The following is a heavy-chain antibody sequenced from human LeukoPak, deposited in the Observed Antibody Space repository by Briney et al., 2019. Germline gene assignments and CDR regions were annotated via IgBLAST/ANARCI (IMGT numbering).Heavy chain of an antibody. V-gene: IGHV1-18*01. D-gene: IGHD4-23*01. J-gene: IGHJ3*02. CDR1: GYTFTSYG. CDR3: ARGLDYGGNSDAFDI. CDR2: ISAYNGNT. Sequence: ASVKVSRKASGYTFTSYGISWVRQAPGQGLEWMGWISAYNGNTNYAQKLQGRVTMTTDTSTSTAYMELRSLRSDDTAVYYCARGLDYGGNSDAFDIWGQGTMVTVSS.